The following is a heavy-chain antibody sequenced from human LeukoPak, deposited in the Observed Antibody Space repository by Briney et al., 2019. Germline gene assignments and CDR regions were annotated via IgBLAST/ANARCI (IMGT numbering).Heavy chain of an antibody. Sequence: PGGSLRLSCAASGFTVSSYAMGWVRQAPGKGLEWIGEINHSGSTNYNPSLKSRVTISVDTSKNQFSLKLSSVTAADTAVYYCARGHQVHIVGINANWFDPWGQGTLVTVSS. D-gene: IGHD2-21*01. V-gene: IGHV4-34*01. CDR2: INHSGST. CDR1: GFTVSSYA. CDR3: ARGHQVHIVGINANWFDP. J-gene: IGHJ5*02.